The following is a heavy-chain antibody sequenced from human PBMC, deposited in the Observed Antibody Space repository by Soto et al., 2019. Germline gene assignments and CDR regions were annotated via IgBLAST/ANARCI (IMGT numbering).Heavy chain of an antibody. Sequence: QITLKESGPTLVKLTQTLTLTCTFSGFSLTTRCGGVGWILQPPGKSLEWLSLIYWYDDKRYSPSLKSRLSITKDTSKNQLVLTMHNMDPADTDTYSCAHRTTTVTWWFDPWGQGTLVNVST. D-gene: IGHD4-17*01. V-gene: IGHV2-5*01. CDR1: GFSLTTRCGG. CDR2: IYWYDDK. CDR3: AHRTTTVTWWFDP. J-gene: IGHJ5*02.